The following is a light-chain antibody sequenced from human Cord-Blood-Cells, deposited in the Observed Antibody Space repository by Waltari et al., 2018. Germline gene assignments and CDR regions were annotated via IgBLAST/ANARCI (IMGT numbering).Light chain of an antibody. V-gene: IGKV1-5*03. Sequence: DIQLTQSTSTLSASVGERVKLTCRASQSISSWLAWYQQKPGKAPKLLIYKASSLESGVPSRFSGSGSGTEFTLTISSLQPDDFATYYCQQYNSYSWTFGQGTKVEIK. CDR3: QQYNSYSWT. CDR1: QSISSW. CDR2: KAS. J-gene: IGKJ1*01.